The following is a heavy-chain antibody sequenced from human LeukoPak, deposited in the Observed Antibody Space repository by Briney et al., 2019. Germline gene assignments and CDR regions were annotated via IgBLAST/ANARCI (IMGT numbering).Heavy chain of an antibody. D-gene: IGHD4-23*01. CDR2: INHSGST. J-gene: IGHJ3*02. CDR1: GGSFSGYY. Sequence: SETLSLTCAVYGGSFSGYYWSWIRQPPGKGLDWIGEINHSGSTNYNPSLKSRVTISVDTSKNQFSLKLSSVTAADTAVYYCARGIHTYGGNSLGAFDIWGQGTMVTVSS. CDR3: ARGIHTYGGNSLGAFDI. V-gene: IGHV4-34*01.